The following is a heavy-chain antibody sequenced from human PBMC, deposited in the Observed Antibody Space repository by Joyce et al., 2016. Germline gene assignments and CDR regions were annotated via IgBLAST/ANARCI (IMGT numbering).Heavy chain of an antibody. CDR1: GFTFSSHW. D-gene: IGHD1-1*01. J-gene: IGHJ4*02. CDR2: RNPDENKN. CDR3: AREFKWNWDF. V-gene: IGHV3-7*04. Sequence: EVQLVESGGGLVQPGGSPRLSCAASGFTFSSHWMSWVRQGPGKGLEWVANRNPDENKNNNTGFVKGRFIISRDNAKNSLYVQMHSLRAEDRAVYYCAREFKWNWDFWGQGTLVTVSS.